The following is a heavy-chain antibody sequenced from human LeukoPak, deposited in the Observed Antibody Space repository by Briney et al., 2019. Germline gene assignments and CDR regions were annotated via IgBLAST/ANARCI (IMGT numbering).Heavy chain of an antibody. Sequence: SETLSLTCTVSGGSISSYYWSWIRQPPGKGLEWIGYIYYSGSTNYNPSLKSRVTISVDTSKNQFPLKLSSVTAADTAVYYCARERYYDFWSGSTNWFDPWGQGTLVTVSS. D-gene: IGHD3-3*01. CDR3: ARERYYDFWSGSTNWFDP. J-gene: IGHJ5*02. CDR1: GGSISSYY. CDR2: IYYSGST. V-gene: IGHV4-59*01.